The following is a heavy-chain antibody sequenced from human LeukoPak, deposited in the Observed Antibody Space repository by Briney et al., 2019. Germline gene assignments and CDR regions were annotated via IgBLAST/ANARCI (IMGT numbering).Heavy chain of an antibody. J-gene: IGHJ6*03. CDR1: GYPFFSSG. CDR3: ARLRDCSDTGCANFYFYMDI. CDR2: FSAYNGVT. Sequence: ASVKVSCKASGYPFFSSGISWVRQAPGQGLEWLGWFSAYNGVTHYARKFRGRLTITTDTSTSTAYMELRSLRSDDTAIYYCARLRDCSDTGCANFYFYMDIWGKGTAIAVSS. D-gene: IGHD2-21*01. V-gene: IGHV1-18*01.